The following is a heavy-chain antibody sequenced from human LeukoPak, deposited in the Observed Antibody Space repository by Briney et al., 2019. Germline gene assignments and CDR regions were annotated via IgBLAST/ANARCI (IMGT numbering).Heavy chain of an antibody. CDR3: ARQHIAARRSGAFDI. V-gene: IGHV3-30*04. D-gene: IGHD6-6*01. J-gene: IGHJ3*02. Sequence: GGSLRLSCAASGFTFSSYEMNWVRQAPGKGLEWVAVISYDGSNKYYADSVKGRFTISRDNSKNMLYLQMNSLRAEDTAVYYCARQHIAARRSGAFDIWGQGTMVTVPS. CDR2: ISYDGSNK. CDR1: GFTFSSYE.